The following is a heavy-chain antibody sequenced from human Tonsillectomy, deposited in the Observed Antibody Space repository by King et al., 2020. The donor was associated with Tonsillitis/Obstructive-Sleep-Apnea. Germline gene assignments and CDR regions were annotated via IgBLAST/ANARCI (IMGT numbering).Heavy chain of an antibody. J-gene: IGHJ6*03. Sequence: VQLQESGPGLVKPSETLSLTCTVSGASVSSRDYYWGWIRQPPGKGLEWIGSIYYTGTTYYNPSLKSRITISVDTSKNQFSLRLNSVTAADTADYYCARQTDLLGAYDYCMDVWGKGTTVTVSS. CDR2: IYYTGTT. CDR1: GASVSSRDYY. D-gene: IGHD2-2*01. CDR3: ARQTDLLGAYDYCMDV. V-gene: IGHV4-39*01.